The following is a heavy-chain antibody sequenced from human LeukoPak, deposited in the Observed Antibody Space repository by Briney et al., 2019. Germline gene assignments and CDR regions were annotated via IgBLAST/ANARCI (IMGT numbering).Heavy chain of an antibody. J-gene: IGHJ4*02. CDR2: ISSSGATI. V-gene: IGHV3-23*01. CDR3: AKMTGFGGSRFDC. D-gene: IGHD2-15*01. CDR1: GFTFSSYE. Sequence: PGGSLRLSCADSGFTFSSYEMNWVRQAPGKGLEWVSYISSSGATIYYADSVKGRFSVSRDNSKHTVYLHMNRLRVEDTAVYYCAKMTGFGGSRFDCWGQGTLVTVSA.